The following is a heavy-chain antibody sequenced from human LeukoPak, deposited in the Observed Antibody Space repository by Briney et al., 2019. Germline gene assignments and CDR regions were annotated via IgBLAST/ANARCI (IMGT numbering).Heavy chain of an antibody. CDR1: GYTFTSYG. J-gene: IGHJ4*02. V-gene: IGHV1-18*01. CDR3: AREPLDYYDSSGSGGN. CDR2: ISAYNGNT. D-gene: IGHD3-22*01. Sequence: ASVKVSCKASGYTFTSYGISWVRQAPGQGLEWMGWISAYNGNTNYAQKLQGRVTMTTDTSTSTAYMELRSLRSDDTAVYYCAREPLDYYDSSGSGGNWGQGTPVTVSS.